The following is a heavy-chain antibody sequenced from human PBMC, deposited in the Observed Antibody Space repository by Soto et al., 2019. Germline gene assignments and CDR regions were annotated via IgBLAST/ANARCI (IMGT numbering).Heavy chain of an antibody. Sequence: PSETLSLTCAVYGGSFSGYYWSWIRQPPGKGLEWIGEINHSGSTNYNPSLKSRVTISVDTSKNQFSLKLSSVTAADTAVYYCARRRMILTGYYSWFDPWGQGTLVTVSS. CDR2: INHSGST. J-gene: IGHJ5*02. CDR1: GGSFSGYY. CDR3: ARRRMILTGYYSWFDP. D-gene: IGHD3-9*01. V-gene: IGHV4-34*01.